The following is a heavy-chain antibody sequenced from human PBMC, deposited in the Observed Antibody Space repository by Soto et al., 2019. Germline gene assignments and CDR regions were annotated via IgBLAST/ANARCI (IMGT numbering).Heavy chain of an antibody. J-gene: IGHJ4*02. Sequence: QAGGSLRLSCAASGFTFSSYEMNWVRQAPGKGLEWVSYISSSGHTIYYADSVKGRFTISRDNAKNSLYLQMNSLRAEDTAVYYCARPEYDFWSGYFDYWGQGTLVTVSS. CDR2: ISSSGHTI. V-gene: IGHV3-48*03. CDR3: ARPEYDFWSGYFDY. D-gene: IGHD3-3*01. CDR1: GFTFSSYE.